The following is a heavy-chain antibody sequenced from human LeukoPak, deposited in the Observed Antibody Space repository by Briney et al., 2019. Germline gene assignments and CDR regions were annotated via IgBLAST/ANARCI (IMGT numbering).Heavy chain of an antibody. CDR1: GGTFSSYA. V-gene: IGHV1-69*05. CDR2: IIPIFGTA. D-gene: IGHD6-6*01. CDR3: ARSALYSSSSFAFDI. J-gene: IGHJ3*02. Sequence: SVKVSCKASGGTFSSYAISWVRQAPGQGLEWMGGIIPIFGTANYAQKFQGRVTTTTDESTSTAYMELSSLRSEDTAVYYCARSALYSSSSFAFDIWGQGTMVTVSS.